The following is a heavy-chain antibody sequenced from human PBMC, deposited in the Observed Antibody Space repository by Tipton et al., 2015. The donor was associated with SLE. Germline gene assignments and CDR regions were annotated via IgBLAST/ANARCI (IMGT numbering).Heavy chain of an antibody. Sequence: TLSLTCTVSGGSISSGSYYWSWIRQPAGKGLEWIGYIYTSGSTNYNPSLKSRVTISVDTSKNQISLKLSSVTAADTAVYYCARDAWDQARYWGQGTLVTVSS. J-gene: IGHJ4*02. CDR1: GGSISSGSYY. D-gene: IGHD1-26*01. V-gene: IGHV4-61*09. CDR2: IYTSGST. CDR3: ARDAWDQARY.